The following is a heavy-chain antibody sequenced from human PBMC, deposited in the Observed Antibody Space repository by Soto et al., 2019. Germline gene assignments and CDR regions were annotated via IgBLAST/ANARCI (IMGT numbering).Heavy chain of an antibody. CDR1: GYTFTNYA. CDR2: INAGNGNT. V-gene: IGHV1-3*05. Sequence: QVQLVQSGAEEKKPGASVKVSCKASGYTFTNYAMHWVRQAPGQRLEWMGWINAGNGNTKYSQKFQGRVTITRDTSASTAYMELSSLRSEYTAVYYCARVSGYYLPYYWGQGTLVTVSS. CDR3: ARVSGYYLPYY. J-gene: IGHJ4*02. D-gene: IGHD5-12*01.